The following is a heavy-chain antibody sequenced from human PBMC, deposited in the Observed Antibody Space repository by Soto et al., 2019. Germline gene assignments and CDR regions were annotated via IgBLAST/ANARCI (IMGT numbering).Heavy chain of an antibody. CDR3: ARVYYGDYFDY. Sequence: ETLSLTCTVSGGSISSYYWSWIRQPPGKGLEWIGYIYYSGSTNYNPSLKSRVTISVDTSKNQFSLKLSSVTAADTAVYYCARVYYGDYFDYWGQGTLVTVSS. CDR2: IYYSGST. CDR1: GGSISSYY. J-gene: IGHJ4*02. D-gene: IGHD4-17*01. V-gene: IGHV4-59*01.